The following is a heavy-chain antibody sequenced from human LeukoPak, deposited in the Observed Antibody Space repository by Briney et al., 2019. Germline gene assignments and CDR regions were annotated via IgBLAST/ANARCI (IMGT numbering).Heavy chain of an antibody. CDR3: ARRYCSDNRCSSFDS. J-gene: IGHJ4*02. V-gene: IGHV6-1*01. Sequence: SQTLSLTCAISGDSGSANSAGWNWIRQSPSRGLEWLGTTYYRSKWYNDYAESVKTRISINLDTSNNQLSLQLNSVTPEDTTVYYCARRYCSDNRCSSFDSWGQGTLVIVSS. CDR2: TYYRSKWYN. D-gene: IGHD2-15*01. CDR1: GDSGSANSAG.